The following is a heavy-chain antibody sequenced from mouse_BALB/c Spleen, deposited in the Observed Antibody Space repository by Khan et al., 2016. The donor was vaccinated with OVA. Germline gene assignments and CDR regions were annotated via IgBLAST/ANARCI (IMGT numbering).Heavy chain of an antibody. J-gene: IGHJ2*01. CDR3: ARIYGGDFDY. D-gene: IGHD1-1*01. V-gene: IGHV3-2*02. CDR1: GYSITSDYA. Sequence: EVQLQESGPGLVKPSQSLSLTCTVTGYSITSDYAWNWIRQFPGNKLEWMGHISYSSNTKYNPSLKSRISITRDTSKNQFFLQLNSVTTEDTATYYCARIYGGDFDYWGQGTTLTVSS. CDR2: ISYSSNT.